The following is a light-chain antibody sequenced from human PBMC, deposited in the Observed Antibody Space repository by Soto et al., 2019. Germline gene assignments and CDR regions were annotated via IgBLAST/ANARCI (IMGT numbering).Light chain of an antibody. Sequence: QSVLTQPASVSGSPGQSITISCTGTSSDVGGYNYVSWFQQHPGKAPKLMIYVVSNRPSGISNRFSGSKSGNTASLTISGRQAEDEADYYCSSYTTISSWVFGGGTQVTVL. CDR3: SSYTTISSWV. V-gene: IGLV2-14*01. CDR2: VVS. J-gene: IGLJ3*02. CDR1: SSDVGGYNY.